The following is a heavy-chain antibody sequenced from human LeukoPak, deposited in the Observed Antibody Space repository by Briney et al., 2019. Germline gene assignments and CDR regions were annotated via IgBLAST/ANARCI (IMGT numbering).Heavy chain of an antibody. CDR1: GGSVSSGGYY. V-gene: IGHV4-30-2*01. D-gene: IGHD5-12*01. CDR2: IYHSGST. CDR3: ARARTPSGYSGYDLDY. J-gene: IGHJ4*02. Sequence: PSQTLSLTCTVSGGSVSSGGYYWSWIRQPPGKGLEWIGYIYHSGSTYYNPSLKSRVTISVDRSKNQFSLKLSSVTAADTAVYYCARARTPSGYSGYDLDYWGQGTLVTVSS.